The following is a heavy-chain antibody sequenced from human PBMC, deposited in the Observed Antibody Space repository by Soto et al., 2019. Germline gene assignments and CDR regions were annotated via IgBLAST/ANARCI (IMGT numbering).Heavy chain of an antibody. J-gene: IGHJ5*02. D-gene: IGHD4-17*01. CDR1: GFSLTTSGGG. CDR2: IYWDDDK. Sequence: ITLKESGPTLVKPTQTLTPTCNFSGFSLTTSGGGVGWVRPPPGKALEWLALIYWDDDKRYSPSLKSRPTITXDXXKNQVVLTMTNMDPADTATYFCAHRTTTVTWWFDPWGQGTLVTVSS. CDR3: AHRTTTVTWWFDP. V-gene: IGHV2-5*02.